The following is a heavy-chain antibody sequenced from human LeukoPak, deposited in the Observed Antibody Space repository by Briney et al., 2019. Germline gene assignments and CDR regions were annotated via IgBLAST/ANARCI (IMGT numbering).Heavy chain of an antibody. CDR2: ISGNSGST. Sequence: GGSLRLSCATSGFTLDGYAMHWVRHAPGKGLEWVSGISGNSGSTGYADSVKGRFTISRDNAKNSLYLQMNSLRAEDTALYYCARDNLLDFWGQGTLVTVSS. CDR3: ARDNLLDF. CDR1: GFTLDGYA. V-gene: IGHV3-9*01. J-gene: IGHJ4*02.